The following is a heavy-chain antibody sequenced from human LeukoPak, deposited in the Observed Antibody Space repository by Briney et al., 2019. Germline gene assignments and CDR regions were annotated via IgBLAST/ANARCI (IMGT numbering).Heavy chain of an antibody. CDR3: ARGFRDFDY. J-gene: IGHJ4*02. CDR1: GGSISSYY. Sequence: SETLSLTCTVSGGSISSYYWSWIRQPPGKGLEWIGYIYYSGSTNYNPSLKSRVTISVDTSKNQFSLKLSSVTAADTAVYHCARGFRDFDYWGQGTLVTVSS. D-gene: IGHD3-3*01. V-gene: IGHV4-59*01. CDR2: IYYSGST.